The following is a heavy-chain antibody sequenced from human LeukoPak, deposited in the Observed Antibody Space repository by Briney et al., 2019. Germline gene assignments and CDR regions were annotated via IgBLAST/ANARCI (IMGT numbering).Heavy chain of an antibody. V-gene: IGHV3-23*01. CDR2: VNDHGDQT. Sequence: GGSLRLSCAASGFAFNNYAMTWVRQAPGKGLEWVSNVNDHGDQTYYADFVKGRLTISRDNSKNALFLQMDSLTAEDTAVYYCAKTQWKVGATDYFDYWGQGILVTVSS. J-gene: IGHJ4*02. CDR1: GFAFNNYA. CDR3: AKTQWKVGATDYFDY. D-gene: IGHD1-26*01.